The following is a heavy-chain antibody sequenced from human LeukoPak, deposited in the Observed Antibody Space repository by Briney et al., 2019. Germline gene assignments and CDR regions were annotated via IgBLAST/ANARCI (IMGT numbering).Heavy chain of an antibody. V-gene: IGHV4-31*03. CDR3: ARNVRGVISSFDY. D-gene: IGHD3-10*02. CDR2: IYYSGST. Sequence: SQTLSLTCTVSGGSISSGGYYWSWIRQHPGKGLEWIGYIYYSGSTYYNPSLKSRVTISVDTSKNQFSLKLSSVTAADTAVYYCARNVRGVISSFDYWGQGTLVTVSS. J-gene: IGHJ4*02. CDR1: GGSISSGGYY.